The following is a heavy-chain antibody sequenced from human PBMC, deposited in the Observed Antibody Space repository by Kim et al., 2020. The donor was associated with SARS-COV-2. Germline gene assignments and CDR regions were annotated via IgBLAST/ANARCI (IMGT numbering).Heavy chain of an antibody. CDR2: ISAYNGNT. D-gene: IGHD2-8*02. J-gene: IGHJ6*03. V-gene: IGHV1-18*01. CDR3: ARDLSPPPHVLVVYAEEYYYMDV. Sequence: ASVKVSCKASGYTFTSYGISWVRQAPGQGLEWMGWISAYNGNTNYAQKLQGRVTMTTDTSTSTAYMELRSLRSDDTAVYYCARDLSPPPHVLVVYAEEYYYMDVWGKGTTVTVSS. CDR1: GYTFTSYG.